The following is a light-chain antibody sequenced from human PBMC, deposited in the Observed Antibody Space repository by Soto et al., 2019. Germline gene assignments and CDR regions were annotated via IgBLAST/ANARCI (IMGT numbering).Light chain of an antibody. CDR1: KLGDKY. V-gene: IGLV3-1*01. CDR3: QAWDSSSVV. CDR2: QDS. J-gene: IGLJ2*01. Sequence: SYELTQPPSVSVSPGLTASITCSGDKLGDKYACWYQQQPGQSPVLVIYQDSKRPSGIPERFSGSNSGNTATLTISGTQATDEADYYCQAWDSSSVVFGGGTKVTVL.